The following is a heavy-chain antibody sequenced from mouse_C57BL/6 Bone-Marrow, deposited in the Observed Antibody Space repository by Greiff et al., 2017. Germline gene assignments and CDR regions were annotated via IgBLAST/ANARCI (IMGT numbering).Heavy chain of an antibody. J-gene: IGHJ3*01. CDR3: ASLIYYDPAWFAY. V-gene: IGHV1-50*01. CDR2: IDPSDSYT. Sequence: QVQLQQPGAELVKPGASVKLSCKASGYTFTSYWMQWVKQRPGQGLEWIGEIDPSDSYTNYNQKFKGKATLTVDTSSSTAYMQLSSLTSEDSAVYYCASLIYYDPAWFAYWGQGTLHCLC. CDR1: GYTFTSYW. D-gene: IGHD2-4*01.